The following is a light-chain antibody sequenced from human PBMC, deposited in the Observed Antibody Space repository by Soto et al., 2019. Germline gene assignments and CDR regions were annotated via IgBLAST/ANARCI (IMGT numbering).Light chain of an antibody. CDR1: SSNIGAGYD. J-gene: IGLJ3*02. CDR2: GNS. V-gene: IGLV1-40*01. Sequence: QSVLTQPPSVSGAPGQRATISCTGSSSNIGAGYDVHWYQQLPGTAPKLLIYGNSNRPSGVPDRFSGSKSGTSASLAITGLQADDEADYYCQSYDSSLSGSGVFGGGTKLTVL. CDR3: QSYDSSLSGSGV.